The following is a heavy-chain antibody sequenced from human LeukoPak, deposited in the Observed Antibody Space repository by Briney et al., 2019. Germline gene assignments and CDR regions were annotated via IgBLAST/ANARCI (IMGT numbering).Heavy chain of an antibody. J-gene: IGHJ4*02. CDR2: IYYSGST. Sequence: SETLSLTCTASGGSVSSGSYYWSWIRQPPGKGLEWIGYIYYSGSTNYNPSLKSRVTISVDTSKNQFSLKLSSVTAADTAVYYCARGVPYDILTGYYRGFDYWGQGTLVTVSS. CDR1: GGSVSSGSYY. CDR3: ARGVPYDILTGYYRGFDY. V-gene: IGHV4-61*01. D-gene: IGHD3-9*01.